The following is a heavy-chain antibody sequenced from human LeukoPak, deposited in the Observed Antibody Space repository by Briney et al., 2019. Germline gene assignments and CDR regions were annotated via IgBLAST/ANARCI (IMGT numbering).Heavy chain of an antibody. J-gene: IGHJ4*02. CDR3: ARDLAYSRLDY. V-gene: IGHV3-7*01. Sequence: GGSLRLSRAASGFTFSSYNMNWVRQAPGKGREWVASINPDGNKKYSADSVKGRFTISRDNAENSLYLQMNSLRVEDTAFYYCARDLAYSRLDYWGQGMLVTVS. CDR1: GFTFSSYN. CDR2: INPDGNKK. D-gene: IGHD5-18*01.